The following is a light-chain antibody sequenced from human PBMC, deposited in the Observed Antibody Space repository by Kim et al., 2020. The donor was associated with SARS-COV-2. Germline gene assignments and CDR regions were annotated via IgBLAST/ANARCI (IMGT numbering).Light chain of an antibody. CDR1: NSLVGDYNY. J-gene: IGLJ2*01. CDR2: DVT. V-gene: IGLV2-14*03. Sequence: QSALSQPASVSGSPGQSITISCTGSNSLVGDYNYVSWYQQHPAKAPKLIIFDVTYRPSGVSTRFSGSKSGNTASLTISGRQAEDEADYFCTSYASGDIVIIGGGTKVTVL. CDR3: TSYASGDIVI.